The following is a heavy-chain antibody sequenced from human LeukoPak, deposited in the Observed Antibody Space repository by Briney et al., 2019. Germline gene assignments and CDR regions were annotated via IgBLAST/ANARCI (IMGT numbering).Heavy chain of an antibody. V-gene: IGHV3-9*01. CDR1: GFTFDDYT. CDR3: AKATYYYDSSGPNFDY. CDR2: ISWNSGSI. D-gene: IGHD3-22*01. J-gene: IGHJ4*02. Sequence: GRSLRLSCAASGFTFDDYTMHWVRQAPGKGLEWVSGISWNSGSIGYADSVKGRFTISRDNAKNSLYLQMNSLRAEDTALYYCAKATYYYDSSGPNFDYWGRGTLVTVSS.